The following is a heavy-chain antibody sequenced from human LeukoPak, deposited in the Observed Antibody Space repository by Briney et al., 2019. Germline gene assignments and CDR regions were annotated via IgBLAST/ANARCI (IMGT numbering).Heavy chain of an antibody. CDR1: GFTFSSYA. V-gene: IGHV3-23*01. J-gene: IGHJ3*02. D-gene: IGHD4-23*01. CDR2: ISGSGGST. Sequence: GGSLRLSCAASGFTFSSYAMIGVRQAPGKGLEWVSGISGSGGSTFYADSVKGRFTISRDNSKNTLYLLINSLRAEDTAVYYCAKDGTTVVRGLFDKWGPGTMVTVSS. CDR3: AKDGTTVVRGLFDK.